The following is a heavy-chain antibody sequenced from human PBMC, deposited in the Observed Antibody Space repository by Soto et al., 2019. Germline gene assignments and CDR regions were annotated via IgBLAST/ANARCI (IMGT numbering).Heavy chain of an antibody. Sequence: QTGGSLRLSCAASKFTFSSFEVNWVRQAPGKGLEWVSYISSTGSLIYYADSVKGRFTISRDNAKNSLYLQMNSLRPEDTAIYYCTRGGGWNQGYYHYYGMDVWGQGTTVTVSS. D-gene: IGHD1-1*01. CDR1: KFTFSSFE. CDR3: TRGGGWNQGYYHYYGMDV. V-gene: IGHV3-48*03. CDR2: ISSTGSLI. J-gene: IGHJ6*02.